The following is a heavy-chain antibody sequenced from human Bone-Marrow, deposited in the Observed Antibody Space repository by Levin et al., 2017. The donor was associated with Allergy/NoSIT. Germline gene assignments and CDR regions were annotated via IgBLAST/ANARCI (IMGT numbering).Heavy chain of an antibody. J-gene: IGHJ4*02. CDR1: GFAFSNYW. D-gene: IGHD3-10*01. CDR2: INRGGSST. CDR3: ARDPCGYNFGSGSYLDY. V-gene: IGHV3-74*01. Sequence: GESLRLSCAASGFAFSNYWMHWVRQAPGKGLVWVSRINRGGSSTTYADSVKGRFTISRDNAKNTLYLQMTSMRAEDTAVYYCARDPCGYNFGSGSYLDYWGQGTLVSVSS.